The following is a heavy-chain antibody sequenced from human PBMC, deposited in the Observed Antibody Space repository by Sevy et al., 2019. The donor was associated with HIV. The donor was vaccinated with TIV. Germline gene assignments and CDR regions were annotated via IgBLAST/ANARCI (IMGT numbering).Heavy chain of an antibody. CDR1: GFTFSDYY. CDR3: ARDPVQYSSSSTFRY. Sequence: GGSLRLSCAASGFTFSDYYMSWIRQAPGKGLEWVSYISSSGSTIYYEDSVKGRFTISRDNAKNSLYLQMNSLRAEDTAVYYCARDPVQYSSSSTFRYWGQGTLVTVSS. D-gene: IGHD6-6*01. J-gene: IGHJ4*02. V-gene: IGHV3-11*01. CDR2: ISSSGSTI.